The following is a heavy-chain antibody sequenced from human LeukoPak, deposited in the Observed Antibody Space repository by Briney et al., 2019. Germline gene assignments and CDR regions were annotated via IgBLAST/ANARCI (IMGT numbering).Heavy chain of an antibody. CDR3: ARSVKELPYFHY. Sequence: SETLSLTCAVSGGSISSSNWWSWVRQHPGKGLEWIGYIHYSGSTYYNPSLKSRLTISVVTSKNQFSLKLISVTAADTAVYYCARSVKELPYFHYWGQGTLVTVSA. J-gene: IGHJ4*02. CDR1: GGSISSSNW. V-gene: IGHV4-31*11. CDR2: IHYSGST. D-gene: IGHD3-10*01.